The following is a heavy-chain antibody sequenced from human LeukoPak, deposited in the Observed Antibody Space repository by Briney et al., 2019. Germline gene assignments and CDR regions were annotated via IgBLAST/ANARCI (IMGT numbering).Heavy chain of an antibody. D-gene: IGHD5-18*01. V-gene: IGHV3-53*01. CDR3: ARVDTVSGILV. CDR1: EFNVSNSY. J-gene: IGHJ4*02. CDR2: IYEGGGR. Sequence: GGSLRLSCAASEFNVSNSYMTWVRQAPGKGLEWVSVIYEGGGRYYGDSVKGRFTISKDNFENTVYLQMNSLRADDTAVYYCARVDTVSGILVWGQGTLVTVSS.